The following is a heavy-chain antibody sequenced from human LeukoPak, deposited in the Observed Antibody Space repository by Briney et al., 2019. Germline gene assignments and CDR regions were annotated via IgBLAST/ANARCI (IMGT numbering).Heavy chain of an antibody. CDR3: AHFVAAPSRRWFDP. V-gene: IGHV2-5*02. J-gene: IGHJ5*02. Sequence: SGPTLVNPTQTLTLTCTFSGFSLSTSGVGVGWIRQPPGKALEWLALIYWDDDKRYSPSLKSRLTITKDTSKNQVVLTMTNMDPVDTATYHCAHFVAAPSRRWFDPWGQGTLVTVSS. CDR2: IYWDDDK. D-gene: IGHD6-13*01. CDR1: GFSLSTSGVG.